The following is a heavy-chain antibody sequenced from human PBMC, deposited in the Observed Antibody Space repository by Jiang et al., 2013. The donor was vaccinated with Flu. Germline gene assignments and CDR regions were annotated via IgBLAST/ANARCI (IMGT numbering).Heavy chain of an antibody. CDR3: ARGGFDSSSWHYYYYGMDV. Sequence: SVKVSCKASGGTFSSYAISWVRQAPGQGLEWMGGIIPIFGTANYAQKFQGRVTITADESTSTAYMELSSLRSEDTAVYYCARGGFDSSSWHYYYYGMDVWGQGTTVTVSS. V-gene: IGHV1-69*01. CDR1: GGTFSSYA. CDR2: IIPIFGTA. D-gene: IGHD6-13*01. J-gene: IGHJ6*02.